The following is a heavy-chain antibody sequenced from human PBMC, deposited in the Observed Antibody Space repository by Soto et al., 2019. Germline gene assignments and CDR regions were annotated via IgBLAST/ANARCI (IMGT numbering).Heavy chain of an antibody. CDR3: ARDFDTSGYYGPVGAFDI. V-gene: IGHV3-21*03. J-gene: IGHJ3*02. Sequence: GGSLRLSCSASRFTFSSYTMNWVRQAPGKGLEWVSSISSSTTYIYYADSVKGRFTISRDNAKNSLYLQVNSLRAEDTAVYYCARDFDTSGYYGPVGAFDIWGQGTMVTVSS. D-gene: IGHD3-22*01. CDR2: ISSSTTYI. CDR1: RFTFSSYT.